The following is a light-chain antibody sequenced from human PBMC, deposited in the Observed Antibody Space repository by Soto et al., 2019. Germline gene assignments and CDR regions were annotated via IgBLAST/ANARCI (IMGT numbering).Light chain of an antibody. J-gene: IGKJ1*01. Sequence: EIVMTQSPDTLSVSPGERATLSCRASRSISSKLAGYQQKPCQAPRLIIYDASTRDAAIPARISASWSGTEFTLTISSLQSEDFAVYYCQQFENWPHTFGQGTKVEIK. V-gene: IGKV3-15*01. CDR3: QQFENWPHT. CDR1: RSISSK. CDR2: DAS.